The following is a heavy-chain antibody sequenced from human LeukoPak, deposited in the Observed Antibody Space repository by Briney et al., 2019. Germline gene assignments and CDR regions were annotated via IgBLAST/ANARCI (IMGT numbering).Heavy chain of an antibody. CDR3: AREAGYSYAVFDY. CDR1: GYTFTSYY. D-gene: IGHD5-18*01. J-gene: IGHJ4*02. V-gene: IGHV1-2*02. Sequence: GASVKVSCKASGYTFTSYYMHWVRQAPGQGLEWMGWINPNSGGTNYAQKFQGRVTMTRDTSISTAYMELSRLRSDDTAVYYCAREAGYSYAVFDYWGQGTLVTASS. CDR2: INPNSGGT.